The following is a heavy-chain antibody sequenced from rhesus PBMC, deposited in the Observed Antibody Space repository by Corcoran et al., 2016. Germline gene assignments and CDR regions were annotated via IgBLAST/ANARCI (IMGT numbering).Heavy chain of an antibody. D-gene: IGHD2-39*02. Sequence: QVQLQESGPGVVKPSETLSLTCAVSGGSISDSYRWSGIRQPPGKGLEWIGYIYGSSTSTNYNPSLKSRVTISKDTSKNQFSLKLSFVTAADTAVYYCAIHRGGFTNQVDYWGQGVLVTVSS. V-gene: IGHV4S10*01. CDR3: AIHRGGFTNQVDY. CDR1: GGSISDSYR. J-gene: IGHJ4*01. CDR2: IYGSSTST.